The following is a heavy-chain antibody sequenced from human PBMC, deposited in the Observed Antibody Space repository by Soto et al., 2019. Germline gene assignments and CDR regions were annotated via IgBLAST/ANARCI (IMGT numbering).Heavy chain of an antibody. Sequence: QVQLVQSGPEVRKSGSSVRVSCKATGGTVSSHAVSWVRLAPGQGLEWIGGIIPMFGTPTYAQKFQGGVTISADESKSSDFVGMSSLRSEDTADYYCARSSIMAEFNDYGGNYRGFDILVQWTMVTVSS. CDR3: ARSSIMAEFNDYGGNYRGFDI. CDR1: GGTVSSHA. J-gene: IGHJ3*02. CDR2: IIPMFGTP. D-gene: IGHD3-16*01. V-gene: IGHV1-69*01.